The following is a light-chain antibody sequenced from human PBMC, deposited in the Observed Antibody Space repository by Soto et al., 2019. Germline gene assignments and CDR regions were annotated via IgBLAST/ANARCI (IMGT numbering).Light chain of an antibody. Sequence: EIVLTQSPATLSLSPGERATLSCRASQSVSSQLAWYQHKPGQAPRLLIYDASNSATGIPDRVSGSGSGRDFSLTISSLEPEDFAVYYCAQRVWPWTVGQGTKVYI. J-gene: IGKJ1*01. CDR2: DAS. CDR1: QSVSSQ. V-gene: IGKV3-11*02. CDR3: AQRVWPWT.